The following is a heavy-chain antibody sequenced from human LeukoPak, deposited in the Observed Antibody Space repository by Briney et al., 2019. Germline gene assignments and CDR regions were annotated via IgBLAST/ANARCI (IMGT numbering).Heavy chain of an antibody. D-gene: IGHD3-22*01. CDR3: GRGLEGGKWLDY. V-gene: IGHV1-2*02. CDR2: INPNNGDT. J-gene: IGHJ4*02. CDR1: GYTFTGSY. Sequence: ASVKVSCKASGYTFTGSYMHWVRQAPGQGLEWMGWINPNNGDTNYGQKFQGRVTMTWDTSISTAYIELTRLTSDDAAVYFCGRGLEGGKWLDYWGQGALVTVSS.